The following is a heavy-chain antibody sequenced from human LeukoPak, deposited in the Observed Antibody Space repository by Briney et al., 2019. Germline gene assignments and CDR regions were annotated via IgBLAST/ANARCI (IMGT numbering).Heavy chain of an antibody. CDR3: ARERYSAYDGDAFDV. D-gene: IGHD5-12*01. Sequence: GGSLRLSCAASGFTFNNYAMHWVRRAPGKGLEYVSGISSTGGTSYYASSVKGRFTISRDNSKNTLYLQMGSLRAGDMAVYYCARERYSAYDGDAFDVWGQGTMVTASS. J-gene: IGHJ3*01. V-gene: IGHV3-64*01. CDR1: GFTFNNYA. CDR2: ISSTGGTS.